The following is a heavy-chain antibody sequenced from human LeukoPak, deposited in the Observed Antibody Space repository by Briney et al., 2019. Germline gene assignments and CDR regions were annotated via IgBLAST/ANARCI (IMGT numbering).Heavy chain of an antibody. CDR3: ARVGGRYSPLGY. Sequence: GGSLRLSCAASGFTFSSYWMSWVRQAPGKGLEWVANIEQDGSEKYYVDSVKGRFTISRDNDKNSLFLQMTSLRAEDTAVYYCARVGGRYSPLGYWGQGTLVTVSS. J-gene: IGHJ4*02. CDR2: IEQDGSEK. V-gene: IGHV3-7*01. D-gene: IGHD3-16*02. CDR1: GFTFSSYW.